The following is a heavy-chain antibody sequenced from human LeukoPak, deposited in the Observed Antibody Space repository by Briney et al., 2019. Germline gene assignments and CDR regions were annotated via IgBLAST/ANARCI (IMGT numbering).Heavy chain of an antibody. V-gene: IGHV1-69*01. Sequence: SVTVSCKASGGTFSSYAISWVRQAPGQGLEWMGGIIPIFGTANYAQKFQGRVTITADESTSTAYMELSSLRSEDTAVYYCARLDIAVAGTPGSYWGQGTLVTVSS. CDR2: IIPIFGTA. D-gene: IGHD6-19*01. J-gene: IGHJ4*02. CDR1: GGTFSSYA. CDR3: ARLDIAVAGTPGSY.